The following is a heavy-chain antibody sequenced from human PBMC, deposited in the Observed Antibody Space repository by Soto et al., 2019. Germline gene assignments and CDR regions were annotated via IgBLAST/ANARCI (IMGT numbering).Heavy chain of an antibody. CDR2: INHSGST. J-gene: IGHJ5*02. D-gene: IGHD6-13*01. CDR3: ARVPRFSRTYLGIAAAGRAWFDP. Sequence: SETLSLTCAVYGGSFSGYYWSWIRQPPGKGLEWIGEINHSGSTNYNPSLKSRVTISVDTSKNQFSLKLSSVTAADTAVYYCARVPRFSRTYLGIAAAGRAWFDPWGQGTLVTVSS. V-gene: IGHV4-34*01. CDR1: GGSFSGYY.